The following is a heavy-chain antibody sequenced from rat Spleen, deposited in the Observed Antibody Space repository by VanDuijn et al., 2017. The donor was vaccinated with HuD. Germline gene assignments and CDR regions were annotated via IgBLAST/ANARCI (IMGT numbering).Heavy chain of an antibody. CDR3: ARYTYFGYYYFDY. D-gene: IGHD1-9*01. CDR2: VNSAGST. V-gene: IGHV3-3*01. J-gene: IGHJ2*01. Sequence: EVHLQESGPGLVKPSQSLSLTCSVTGHSISSSYRWNWIRKFPGNKLEWMGYVNSAGSTNYNPSLKSRISITRDTSKNQFFLQVNSVTTEDTATYYCARYTYFGYYYFDYWGQGVMVTVSS. CDR1: GHSISSSYR.